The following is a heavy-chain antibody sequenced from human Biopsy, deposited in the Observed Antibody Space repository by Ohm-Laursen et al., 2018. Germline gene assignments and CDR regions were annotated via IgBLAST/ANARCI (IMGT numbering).Heavy chain of an antibody. D-gene: IGHD3-22*01. CDR2: ISYSGTT. Sequence: QTLSLTCPVSGGSIGGGEYYWNWIRQHPGKGLEWIGLISYSGTTFYNPSLESLLTISIDTSKNHFSLNLRSVTAADTAVYYCARGVPHYDGSGFPLAGYWYFDLWGRGTLVTVSS. CDR3: ARGVPHYDGSGFPLAGYWYFDL. J-gene: IGHJ2*01. V-gene: IGHV4-31*01. CDR1: GGSIGGGEYY.